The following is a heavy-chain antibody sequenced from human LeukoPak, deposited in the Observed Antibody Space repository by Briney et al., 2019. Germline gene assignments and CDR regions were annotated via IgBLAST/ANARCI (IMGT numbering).Heavy chain of an antibody. CDR3: ANTVITMIVVAPIGY. CDR1: GFTFSSYG. Sequence: GGSLRLSCAASGFTFSSYGMHWVRQAPGKGLEWVAVISYDGSNKYYADSVKGRFTISRDNSKNTLYLQMNSLRAEETAVYYCANTVITMIVVAPIGYWGQGTLVTVSS. V-gene: IGHV3-30*18. D-gene: IGHD3-22*01. CDR2: ISYDGSNK. J-gene: IGHJ4*02.